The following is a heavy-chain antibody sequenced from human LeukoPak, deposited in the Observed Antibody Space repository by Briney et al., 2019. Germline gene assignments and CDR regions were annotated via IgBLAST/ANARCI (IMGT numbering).Heavy chain of an antibody. J-gene: IGHJ4*02. D-gene: IGHD3-22*01. CDR1: GCSFTSYW. V-gene: IGHV5-51*01. Sequence: GESLKITCKGSGCSFTSYWIGWVRQMPGKGLEWMGIIYPGDSDTRYSPSFQGQVTISADKSISTAYLQWSSLKASDTAMYYCARLNYYDSSGCDYWGQGTLVTVSS. CDR3: ARLNYYDSSGCDY. CDR2: IYPGDSDT.